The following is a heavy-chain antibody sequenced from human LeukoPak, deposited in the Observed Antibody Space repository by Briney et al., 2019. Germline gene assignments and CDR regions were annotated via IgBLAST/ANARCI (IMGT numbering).Heavy chain of an antibody. CDR2: IYFSGST. Sequence: SETLSLTCTVSGDITHYWGWIRQPPGKGLECIGSIYFSGSTYYNPSLRSRVTISLDTSKKQLSLKLSSVTAADTAVYYCARGGGGTTPLDYWGQGTLVTVSS. CDR3: ARGGGGTTPLDY. V-gene: IGHV4-39*07. J-gene: IGHJ4*02. D-gene: IGHD1-1*01. CDR1: GDITHY.